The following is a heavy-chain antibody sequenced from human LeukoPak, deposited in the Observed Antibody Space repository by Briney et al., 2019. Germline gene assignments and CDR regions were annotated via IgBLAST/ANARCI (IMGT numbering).Heavy chain of an antibody. V-gene: IGHV5-51*01. J-gene: IGHJ4*02. Sequence: GESLKISCKGSGYSFTSYWIGWVRQMPGKGLEWMGIIYPGDSDTRYSPSFQGQVTISADKSISTAYLQWSSLKASDTAMYYCARLADDYVWGGYRTVGYFDYLVQGTLVTVSS. CDR1: GYSFTSYW. CDR3: ARLADDYVWGGYRTVGYFDY. D-gene: IGHD3-16*02. CDR2: IYPGDSDT.